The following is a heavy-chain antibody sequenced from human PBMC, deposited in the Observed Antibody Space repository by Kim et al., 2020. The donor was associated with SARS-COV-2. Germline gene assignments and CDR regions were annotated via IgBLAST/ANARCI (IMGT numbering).Heavy chain of an antibody. V-gene: IGHV1-18*01. Sequence: ASVKVSCKASGYTFTSYGISWVRQAPGQGLEWMGWISDYNGNTNYAQKLQGRVTMTTDTSTSTAYMELRSLRSDDTAVYYCAREKYYDFWSGYYTYYGMDVWGQGTTVTVSS. CDR3: AREKYYDFWSGYYTYYGMDV. CDR1: GYTFTSYG. J-gene: IGHJ6*02. CDR2: ISDYNGNT. D-gene: IGHD3-3*01.